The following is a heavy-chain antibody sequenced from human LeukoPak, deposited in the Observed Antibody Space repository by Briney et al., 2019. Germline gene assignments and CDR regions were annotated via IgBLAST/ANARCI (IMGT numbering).Heavy chain of an antibody. D-gene: IGHD3-22*01. CDR3: ARSHPTYYYDSSGYFDY. CDR2: ISSSGSTI. Sequence: GGSLRLSCAASGFTFSSYEMNWVRQAPGKGLEWVSYISSSGSTIYYADSVKGRFTISRDNAKNSLYLQMNSLRAEDTAVYYCARSHPTYYYDSSGYFDYWGQGTLVTVSS. J-gene: IGHJ4*02. CDR1: GFTFSSYE. V-gene: IGHV3-48*03.